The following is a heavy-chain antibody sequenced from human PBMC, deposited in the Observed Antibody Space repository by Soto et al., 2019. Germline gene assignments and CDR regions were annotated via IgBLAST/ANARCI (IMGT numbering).Heavy chain of an antibody. CDR3: ARQWELSGYYYGMDV. D-gene: IGHD1-26*01. Sequence: GASVKVSCKASGYTFTSYYMHWVRQAPGQGLEWMGIINPSGGSTSYAQKFQGRVTMTRDTSTSTVYMELSSLRSEDTAVYYCARQWELSGYYYGMDVWGQGTTVTVSS. V-gene: IGHV1-46*01. CDR2: INPSGGST. CDR1: GYTFTSYY. J-gene: IGHJ6*02.